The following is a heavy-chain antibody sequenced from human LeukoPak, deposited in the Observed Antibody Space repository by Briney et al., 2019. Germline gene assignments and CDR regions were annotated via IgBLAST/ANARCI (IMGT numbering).Heavy chain of an antibody. V-gene: IGHV1-2*02. CDR3: AKDGASSTWFWWFFDY. Sequence: ASVKVSCKASGYTFTGYYMHWVRQAPGQGLEWMGWINPNSGGTNYAQKFQGRVTMTRDTSISTAYMELSRLRSDDTAVYYCAKDGASSTWFWWFFDYWGQGTLVTVSS. CDR1: GYTFTGYY. J-gene: IGHJ4*02. D-gene: IGHD6-13*01. CDR2: INPNSGGT.